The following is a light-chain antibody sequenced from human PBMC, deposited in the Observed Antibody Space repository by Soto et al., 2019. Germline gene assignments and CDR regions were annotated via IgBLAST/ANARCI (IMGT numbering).Light chain of an antibody. CDR1: QDINNC. CDR2: AAS. V-gene: IGKV1-39*01. Sequence: IQITQTPSSLSASVSDRVTITCQASQDINNCLNWYQQKPGKAPKLLIYAASSLQSGVPSRFSGSGSETDFTLTISSLQPEDFATYSCQHSTTWTFGQGTKV. CDR3: QHSTTWT. J-gene: IGKJ1*01.